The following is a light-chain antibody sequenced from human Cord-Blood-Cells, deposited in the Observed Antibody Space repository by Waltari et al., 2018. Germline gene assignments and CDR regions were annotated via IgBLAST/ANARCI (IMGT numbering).Light chain of an antibody. CDR2: SNN. Sequence: QSVLTQPPSASGTPGQRVTISCSGTSPNLGSNTVNWYQQLPGPAPKLFIYSNNQRPSGVPDRFSGSKSGTSASLAISGLQSEDEADYYCAAWDDSLNGWVFGGGTKLTVL. V-gene: IGLV1-44*01. J-gene: IGLJ3*02. CDR1: SPNLGSNT. CDR3: AAWDDSLNGWV.